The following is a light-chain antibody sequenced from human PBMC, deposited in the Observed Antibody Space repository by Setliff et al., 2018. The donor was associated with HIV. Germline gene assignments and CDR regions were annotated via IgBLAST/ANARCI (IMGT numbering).Light chain of an antibody. CDR1: SSNIGAGYD. J-gene: IGLJ1*01. CDR3: QSYDSGLGV. CDR2: DNS. V-gene: IGLV1-40*01. Sequence: QSVLTQPPSVSGAPGQRVTISCIGTSSNIGAGYDVHWYQQLPGTAPKLLIYDNSNRPSGAPDRFSGSNSGTSASLAITGLQAEDEADYYCQSYDSGLGVFGTGTKVTVL.